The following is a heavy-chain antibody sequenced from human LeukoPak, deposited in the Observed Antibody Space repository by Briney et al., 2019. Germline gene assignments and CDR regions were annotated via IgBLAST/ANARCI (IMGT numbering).Heavy chain of an antibody. CDR1: GVSINSRAYY. D-gene: IGHD2/OR15-2a*01. J-gene: IGHJ4*02. CDR3: ARGAMLSKPGDV. CDR2: IYSSGNS. Sequence: PSETLSLTCSVSGVSINSRAYYWNSVRQAPGKALEWIGSIYSSGNSYFGPSFQSRAAISVDTSKNYLSLTLTSLTAADTALYFCARGAMLSKPGDVWGQGTLVTVSS. V-gene: IGHV4-39*01.